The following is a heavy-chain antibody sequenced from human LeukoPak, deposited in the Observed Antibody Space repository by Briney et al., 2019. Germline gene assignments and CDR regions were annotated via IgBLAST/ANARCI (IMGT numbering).Heavy chain of an antibody. V-gene: IGHV1-18*01. CDR3: AREVVRYSRGWPDY. CDR1: GYTFTNHA. CDR2: ISAYNGYT. D-gene: IGHD6-19*01. Sequence: ASVKVSCKSSGYTFTNHAISWVRQAPGHGLEWMGWISAYNGYTTYAQKFQGRVTLTTDTSTSTVYMDLGSRRSDDTAVYHCAREVVRYSRGWPDYWGPGTLVTVSS. J-gene: IGHJ4*02.